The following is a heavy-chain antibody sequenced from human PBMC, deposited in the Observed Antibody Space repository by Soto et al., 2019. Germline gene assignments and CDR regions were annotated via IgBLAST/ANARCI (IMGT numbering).Heavy chain of an antibody. V-gene: IGHV1-69*06. Sequence: SVKVSCKASGGTFSSYAISWVRQAPGQGLEWMGGIIPIFGTANYAQKFQGRVTITADKSTSTAYMELSSLISEDTAVYYCARRTSGDPAFDYWGQGTLVTVSS. CDR2: IIPIFGTA. CDR3: ARRTSGDPAFDY. D-gene: IGHD4-17*01. CDR1: GGTFSSYA. J-gene: IGHJ4*02.